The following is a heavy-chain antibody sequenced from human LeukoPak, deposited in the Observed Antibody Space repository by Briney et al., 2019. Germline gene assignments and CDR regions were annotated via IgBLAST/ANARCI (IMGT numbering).Heavy chain of an antibody. J-gene: IGHJ4*02. D-gene: IGHD3-3*01. Sequence: SGTLSLTCTVSGGSISSYYWSWIRQPAGKGLEWIGRIYTSGSTNYDPSLKSRVTMSVDTSKNQFSLKLSSVTAADTAVYYCAREEGMYYDFWGGYYVFDYWGQGTLVTVSS. CDR2: IYTSGST. CDR1: GGSISSYY. CDR3: AREEGMYYDFWGGYYVFDY. V-gene: IGHV4-4*07.